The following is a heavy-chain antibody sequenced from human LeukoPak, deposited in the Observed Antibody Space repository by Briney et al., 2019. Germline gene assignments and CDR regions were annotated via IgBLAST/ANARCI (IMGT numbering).Heavy chain of an antibody. CDR3: ARVFGEYFDY. Sequence: SETLSLTCTVSGGSITASYWNWIRQPPGKGLEWIGFGHHSGSPYYNPSLRSRATISVDTSRTQFSLKLSSVTAADTAVYYCARVFGEYFDYWGQGTLVTVSS. V-gene: IGHV4-59*12. J-gene: IGHJ4*02. CDR2: GHHSGSP. D-gene: IGHD3-10*01. CDR1: GGSITASY.